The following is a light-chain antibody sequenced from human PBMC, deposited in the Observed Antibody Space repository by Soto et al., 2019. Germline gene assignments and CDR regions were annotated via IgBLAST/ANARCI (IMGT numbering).Light chain of an antibody. Sequence: TQSPGTLSLSPGERATLSCRAVQSVTSIYLAWYQQKTGQAPRLLIYDVSNRATGIPARFSGSGSGTDFTLTISRLEPEDFAVYFCQKFSSSPLTFGGGTKVDIK. J-gene: IGKJ4*01. CDR3: QKFSSSPLT. CDR1: QSVTSIY. CDR2: DVS. V-gene: IGKV3-20*01.